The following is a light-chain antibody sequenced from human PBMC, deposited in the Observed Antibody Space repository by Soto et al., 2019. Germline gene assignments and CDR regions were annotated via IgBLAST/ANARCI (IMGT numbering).Light chain of an antibody. CDR2: EVS. Sequence: QSVLTQPASVSGSPGQSITISCTGTSSDVGVYNYVSWYQQQSGKAPKLMIHEVSNRPSGVSNRFSGSKSGNTASLTISGLQAEDEADYYCSSYTSSRAYVFGLGTKVTV. V-gene: IGLV2-14*01. CDR3: SSYTSSRAYV. CDR1: SSDVGVYNY. J-gene: IGLJ1*01.